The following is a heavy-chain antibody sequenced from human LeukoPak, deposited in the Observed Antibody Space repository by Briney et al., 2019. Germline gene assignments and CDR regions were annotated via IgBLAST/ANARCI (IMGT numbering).Heavy chain of an antibody. J-gene: IGHJ4*02. D-gene: IGHD3-3*01. Sequence: PSETLSLTCTVSGGSISSGTYFWDWIRQPPGKGLEWIGTIYYSGSTYYNPSLKSRVTISVDTSKNQFSLKLNSMTAADTAVYYCARRYGRFGVVYFDYWGQGTLVTVSS. CDR2: IYYSGST. CDR3: ARRYGRFGVVYFDY. V-gene: IGHV4-39*01. CDR1: GGSISSGTYF.